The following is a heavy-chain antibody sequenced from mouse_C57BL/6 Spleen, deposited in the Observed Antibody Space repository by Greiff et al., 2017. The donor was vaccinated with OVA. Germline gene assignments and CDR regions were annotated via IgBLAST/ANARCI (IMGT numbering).Heavy chain of an antibody. V-gene: IGHV3-6*01. CDR3: ARVDSNYNAWFAY. CDR1: GYSITSGYY. CDR2: ISYDGSN. D-gene: IGHD2-5*01. Sequence: EVQLQESGPGLVKPSQSLSLTCSVTGYSITSGYYWNWIRQFPGNKLEWIGYISYDGSNNYNPSLKNRISITRDTSKNQFFLKLNSVTTEDTATYYCARVDSNYNAWFAYWGQGTLVTVSA. J-gene: IGHJ3*01.